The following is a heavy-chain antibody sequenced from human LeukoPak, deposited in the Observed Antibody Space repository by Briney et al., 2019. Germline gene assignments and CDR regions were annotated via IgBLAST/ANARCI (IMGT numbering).Heavy chain of an antibody. V-gene: IGHV3-23*01. D-gene: IGHD1-20*01. Sequence: GGSLRLSCAASGFTFSSYAMSWVRQAPGKGLEWVSAISGSGGSTYYADSVKGRFTISRDNSKNTLYLQMNSLRAEDTAVYYCAKALRYNWNPNPLIYAFDIWGQGTMVTVSS. J-gene: IGHJ3*02. CDR1: GFTFSSYA. CDR3: AKALRYNWNPNPLIYAFDI. CDR2: ISGSGGST.